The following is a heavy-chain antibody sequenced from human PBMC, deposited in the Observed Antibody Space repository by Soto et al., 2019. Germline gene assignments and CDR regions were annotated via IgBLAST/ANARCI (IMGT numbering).Heavy chain of an antibody. V-gene: IGHV1-2*02. D-gene: IGHD6-19*01. CDR3: ARPLYSSSGY. CDR1: GYIFTGYY. J-gene: IGHJ4*02. Sequence: GASVKVSCKASGYIFTGYYMHWVRQAPGQGLEWMGWINPNSGGTNYAQRFQGRVTMTRDTSISTACMELSRLRSDDTAVYYCARPLYSSSGYWGQGTLVTVSS. CDR2: INPNSGGT.